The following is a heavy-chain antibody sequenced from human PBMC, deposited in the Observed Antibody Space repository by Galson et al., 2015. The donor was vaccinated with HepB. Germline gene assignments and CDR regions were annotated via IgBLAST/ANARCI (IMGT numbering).Heavy chain of an antibody. CDR2: IYSCGST. CDR1: GFTVSGNY. CDR3: ARDPGYCSGGSCYSEGFQH. V-gene: IGHV3-66*03. Sequence: SLRLSCAASGFTVSGNYMTWVRQAPGKGLEWVSVIYSCGSTYYADSVKGRFTISRDTSNNTLYLQMNSLRAEDTAVYYCARDPGYCSGGSCYSEGFQHWGQGTLVTVSS. D-gene: IGHD2-15*01. J-gene: IGHJ1*01.